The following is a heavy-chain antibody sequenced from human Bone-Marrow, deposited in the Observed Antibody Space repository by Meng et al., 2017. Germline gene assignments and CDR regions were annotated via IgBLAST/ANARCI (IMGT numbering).Heavy chain of an antibody. J-gene: IGHJ6*02. Sequence: ETLSLTCAASGFTFSSYWMSWVRQAPGKGLEWVANIKQDGSEKYYVDSVKGRFTLSRDNAKNSLYLQMNSLRAEDTAVYYCARDRGPGYYDSSGYYFSALYYYYGMDVWGQGTTVTVSS. CDR2: IKQDGSEK. V-gene: IGHV3-7*01. CDR1: GFTFSSYW. D-gene: IGHD3-22*01. CDR3: ARDRGPGYYDSSGYYFSALYYYYGMDV.